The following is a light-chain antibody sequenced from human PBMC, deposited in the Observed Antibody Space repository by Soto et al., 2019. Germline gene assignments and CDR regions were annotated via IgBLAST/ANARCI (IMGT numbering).Light chain of an antibody. V-gene: IGLV8-61*01. CDR3: VLYMGNGIYL. Sequence: QTVVTQEPSVSVSPGGTVTLTCALRSAPFSTTYYPAWCQQTPGQPPRTLIYSTNTRSSGVPDRFSGSIRGNKAALTITGAQADDEADYYCVLYMGNGIYLFGPGTKVTVL. CDR2: STN. CDR1: SAPFSTTYY. J-gene: IGLJ1*01.